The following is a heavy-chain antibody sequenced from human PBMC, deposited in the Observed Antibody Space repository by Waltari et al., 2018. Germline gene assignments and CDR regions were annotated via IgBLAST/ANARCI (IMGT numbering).Heavy chain of an antibody. Sequence: QVQLVQSGAEVKKPGASVKVSCKASGYTFTSYDIHWVRQATGQGLEWMGWMNPNSGNTGYAQKFQGRVTMTRNTSISTAYMELSSLRSEDTAVYYCARGRVIFGVVMRYFDLWGRGTLVTVSS. CDR1: GYTFTSYD. CDR2: MNPNSGNT. V-gene: IGHV1-8*01. D-gene: IGHD3-3*01. CDR3: ARGRVIFGVVMRYFDL. J-gene: IGHJ2*01.